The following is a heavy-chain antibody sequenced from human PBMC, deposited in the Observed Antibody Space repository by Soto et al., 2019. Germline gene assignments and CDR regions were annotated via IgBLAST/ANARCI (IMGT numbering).Heavy chain of an antibody. CDR3: ARHPERIAQIGWFDP. Sequence: PGGSLRLSCAGSGFTFSTYSMNWVRQAPGKGLEWVSYISSSSSTIYYADSVKGRFTISRDNAKNSLYLQMNSLRAKDTAVYYCARHPERIAQIGWFDPWGQGTLVTVSS. D-gene: IGHD6-13*01. J-gene: IGHJ5*02. CDR2: ISSSSSTI. V-gene: IGHV3-48*01. CDR1: GFTFSTYS.